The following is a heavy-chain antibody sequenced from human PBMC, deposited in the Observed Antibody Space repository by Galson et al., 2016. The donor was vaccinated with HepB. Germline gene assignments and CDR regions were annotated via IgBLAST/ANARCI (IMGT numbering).Heavy chain of an antibody. D-gene: IGHD6-13*01. CDR2: VSRDASIT. V-gene: IGHV3-30-3*01. CDR3: ARDPSSWHYFFYYYMDV. Sequence: SMRLSCAASGFSFSSYAVHWVRQAPGKGLEWVAAVSRDASITYYAKSMKGRFTISRDNAKNSLYLQMNSLRAEDTAAYYCARDPSSWHYFFYYYMDVWGEGTTVTVPS. CDR1: GFSFSSYA. J-gene: IGHJ6*03.